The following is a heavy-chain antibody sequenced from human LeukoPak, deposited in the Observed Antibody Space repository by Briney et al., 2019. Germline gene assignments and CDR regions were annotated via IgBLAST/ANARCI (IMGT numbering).Heavy chain of an antibody. Sequence: ASVKVSCKASGYTFTSYAMHWVRQAPGQRLEWMGWINAGNGNTKYSQKFQGRVTITRDTSASTAYMELSSLRSEDTAVYYCARLDRVVAGYFDYWGQGTLVTVSS. J-gene: IGHJ4*02. CDR2: INAGNGNT. CDR1: GYTFTSYA. D-gene: IGHD6-19*01. CDR3: ARLDRVVAGYFDY. V-gene: IGHV1-3*01.